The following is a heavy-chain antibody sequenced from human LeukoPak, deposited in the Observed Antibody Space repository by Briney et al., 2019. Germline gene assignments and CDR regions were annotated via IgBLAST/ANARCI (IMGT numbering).Heavy chain of an antibody. CDR2: IYHSGST. CDR3: ARPVVAATNTFDP. V-gene: IGHV4-38-2*02. Sequence: SETLSLTCTVSGYSISSGYYWAWIRQPPGKGLERIGSIYHSGSTYYNPSLKSRVTISVDTSKNQFSLKLSSVTAADTAVYYCARPVVAATNTFDPWGQGTLVTVSS. J-gene: IGHJ5*02. CDR1: GYSISSGYY. D-gene: IGHD2-15*01.